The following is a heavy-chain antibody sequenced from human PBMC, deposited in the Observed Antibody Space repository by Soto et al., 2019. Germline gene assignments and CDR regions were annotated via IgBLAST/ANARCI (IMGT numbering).Heavy chain of an antibody. CDR3: ARGGVPAALDI. CDR2: INGDGSTT. J-gene: IGHJ3*02. D-gene: IGHD3-3*01. Sequence: EVQLVESGGALVQPGGSLRLSCVVSGFTLRNYYMHWARQAPGKGLVWVSHINGDGSTTDYADSVKGRFTISRDNAKNTLYLQMNSLRDEDTAVYYCARGGVPAALDIWGEGTMVPVSS. V-gene: IGHV3-74*01. CDR1: GFTLRNYY.